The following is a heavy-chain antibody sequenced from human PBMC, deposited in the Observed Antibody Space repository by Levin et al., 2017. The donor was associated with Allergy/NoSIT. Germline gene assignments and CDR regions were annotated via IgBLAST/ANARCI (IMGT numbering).Heavy chain of an antibody. CDR3: AKDPSGQEY. CDR1: GFTFSSYA. Sequence: GESLKISCAASGFTFSSYAMSWVRQAPGKGLEWVSAISGSGGSTYYADSVKGRFTISRDNSKNTLYLQMNSLRAEDTAVYYCAKDPSGQEYWGQGTLVTVSS. J-gene: IGHJ4*02. D-gene: IGHD6-19*01. CDR2: ISGSGGST. V-gene: IGHV3-23*01.